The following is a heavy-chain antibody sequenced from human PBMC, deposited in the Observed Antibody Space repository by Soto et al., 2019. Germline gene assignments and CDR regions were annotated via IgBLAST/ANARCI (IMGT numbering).Heavy chain of an antibody. CDR1: GFTFSTYS. CDR2: VSSVGSNQ. CDR3: ARDGIPPAGSFDFDF. Sequence: QVQLVESGGDVVQPGTSLRLSCAASGFTFSTYSMHWVRQAPGKGLEWVAVVSSVGSNQYYADSVKGRFTISRDNSKDIVYLQMNSLRAEDTAVYYCARDGIPPAGSFDFDFWGQGTLVTVSS. V-gene: IGHV3-30-3*01. J-gene: IGHJ4*02. D-gene: IGHD6-13*01.